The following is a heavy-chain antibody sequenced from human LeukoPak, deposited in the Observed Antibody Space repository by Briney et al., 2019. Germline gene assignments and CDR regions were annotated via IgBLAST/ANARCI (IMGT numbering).Heavy chain of an antibody. CDR1: GGSFSVYY. CDR2: IYYSGST. Sequence: SETLSLTCAVYGGSFSVYYWSWIRQPPGKGLEWIGYIYYSGSTNYNPSLKSRVTISVDTSKNQFSLRLSSVTAADTAVYYCARHAAPRLYCSGGGCYSDFLGYFDYWGQGTLVTVSS. V-gene: IGHV4-59*08. CDR3: ARHAAPRLYCSGGGCYSDFLGYFDY. J-gene: IGHJ4*02. D-gene: IGHD2-15*01.